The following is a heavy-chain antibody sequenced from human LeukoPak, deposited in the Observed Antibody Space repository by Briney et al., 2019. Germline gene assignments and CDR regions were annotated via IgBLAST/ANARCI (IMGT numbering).Heavy chain of an antibody. CDR2: ISGDGGST. D-gene: IGHD2-15*01. Sequence: PGGSLRLSCAASGFTFDDYAMHWVRQAPGKGLEWVSLISGDGGSTYYADSVKGRFTTSRDDSKNSLYLQMNSLRTEDTALYYCAKDFDCSGGSCYSVDYWGQGTLVTVSS. CDR1: GFTFDDYA. J-gene: IGHJ4*02. V-gene: IGHV3-43*02. CDR3: AKDFDCSGGSCYSVDY.